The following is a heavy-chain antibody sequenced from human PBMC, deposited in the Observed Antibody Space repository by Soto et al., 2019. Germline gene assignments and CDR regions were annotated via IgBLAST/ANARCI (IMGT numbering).Heavy chain of an antibody. J-gene: IGHJ3*02. Sequence: QVQLVQSGAEVKKPGSSVKVSCKASGGTFSSYTISWVRQAPGQGLEWMGRIIPILGIANYAQKFQGRVTITADKSTSTAYIELSSLRSEDTAVYYCARSGLSGYTAGDAFDIWGQGTMVTVSS. V-gene: IGHV1-69*02. CDR2: IIPILGIA. CDR3: ARSGLSGYTAGDAFDI. CDR1: GGTFSSYT. D-gene: IGHD5-12*01.